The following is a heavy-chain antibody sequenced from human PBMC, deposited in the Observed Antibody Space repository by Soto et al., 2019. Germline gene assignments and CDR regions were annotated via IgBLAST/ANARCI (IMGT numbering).Heavy chain of an antibody. CDR2: IYWDDDK. CDR3: AHRQEVVPPNYWFDP. D-gene: IGHD2-2*01. J-gene: IGHJ5*02. Sequence: SGPTLVNPTQTLTLTCTFSGFSLITSGLGVGWIRQPPGKALEWLALIYWDDDKRYSPSLKSRLTITKDTSKNQVVLTMTNMDPVDTATYYCAHRQEVVPPNYWFDPWGQGTLVTVSS. CDR1: GFSLITSGLG. V-gene: IGHV2-5*02.